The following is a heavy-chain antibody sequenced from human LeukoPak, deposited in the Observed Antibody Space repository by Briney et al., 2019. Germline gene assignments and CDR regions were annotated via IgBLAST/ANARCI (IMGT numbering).Heavy chain of an antibody. CDR2: IIPIFGTA. Sequence: ASVKVSCKASGGTFSSYAISWVRQAPGQGLEWMGGIIPIFGTANYAQKFQGRVTITADESTSTAYMELSSLRSEDTAVYYCARVDYYDSSGYYYYFDYWGQGTLVTVSP. V-gene: IGHV1-69*01. D-gene: IGHD3-22*01. J-gene: IGHJ4*02. CDR1: GGTFSSYA. CDR3: ARVDYYDSSGYYYYFDY.